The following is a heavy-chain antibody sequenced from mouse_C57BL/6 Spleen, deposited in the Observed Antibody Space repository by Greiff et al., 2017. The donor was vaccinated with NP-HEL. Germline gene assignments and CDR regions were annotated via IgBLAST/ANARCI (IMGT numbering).Heavy chain of an antibody. CDR1: GFTFSSYA. V-gene: IGHV5-4*03. CDR2: ISDGGSYT. Sequence: EVKLMESGGGLVKPGGSLKLSCAASGFTFSSYAMSWVRQTPEKRLEWVATISDGGSYTYYPDNVKGRFTISRDNAKNTLFLQMTSLRSEDTAMYYCARYDYDSAMDYWGQGTSVTVSS. J-gene: IGHJ4*01. CDR3: ARYDYDSAMDY. D-gene: IGHD2-4*01.